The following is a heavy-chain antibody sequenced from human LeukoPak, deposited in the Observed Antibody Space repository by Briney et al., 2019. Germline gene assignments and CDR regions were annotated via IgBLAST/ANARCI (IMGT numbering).Heavy chain of an antibody. CDR3: AREPNYDYVWGSYRGRTDY. CDR2: ISGSGGST. V-gene: IGHV3-23*01. Sequence: GGSLRLSCAASGFTFSSYAMSWVRQAPGKGLEWVSAISGSGGSTYYADSVKGRFTISRDNAKNSLYLQMNSLRAEDTAVYYCAREPNYDYVWGSYRGRTDYWGQGTLVTVSS. J-gene: IGHJ4*02. D-gene: IGHD3-16*02. CDR1: GFTFSSYA.